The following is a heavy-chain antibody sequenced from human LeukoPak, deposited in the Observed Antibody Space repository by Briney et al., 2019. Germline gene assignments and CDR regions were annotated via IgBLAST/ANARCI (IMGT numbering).Heavy chain of an antibody. CDR2: ISSSGSTI. CDR1: GFTFSDYY. J-gene: IGHJ4*02. V-gene: IGHV3-11*01. D-gene: IGHD3-22*01. Sequence: GESLKISCMGSGFTFSDYYMSWIRQAPGKGLEWVSYISSSGSTIYYADSVKGRFTISRDNAKNSLYLQMNSLRAEDTAVYYCARDSGAYYDSSGSSNFDYWGQGTLVTVSS. CDR3: ARDSGAYYDSSGSSNFDY.